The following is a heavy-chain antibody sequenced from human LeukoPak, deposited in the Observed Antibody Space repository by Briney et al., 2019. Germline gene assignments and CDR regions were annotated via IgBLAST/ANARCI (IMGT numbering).Heavy chain of an antibody. J-gene: IGHJ4*02. CDR1: GYTFTSYG. Sequence: ASVKVSCKASGYTFTSYGISWVRQAPGQGLEWMGWISAYNGNTNYAQKLQGRVTMTTDTSTSTAYMELRSLRSDDTAVYYCARDVFYGDYVQLNYFDYWGQGTLVTVSS. V-gene: IGHV1-18*01. D-gene: IGHD4-17*01. CDR3: ARDVFYGDYVQLNYFDY. CDR2: ISAYNGNT.